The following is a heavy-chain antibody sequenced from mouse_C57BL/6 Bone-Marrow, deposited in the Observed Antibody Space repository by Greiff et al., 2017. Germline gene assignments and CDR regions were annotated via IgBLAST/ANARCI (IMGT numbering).Heavy chain of an antibody. D-gene: IGHD4-1*01. Sequence: AASGIDFSRYWMSWVRRAPGKGLEWIGEINPDSSTINYAPSLKDKFIISRDNAKNTLYLQMSKVRSEDTALYYCARAPLGSYWYFDVWGTGTTVTVSS. CDR2: INPDSSTI. CDR3: ARAPLGSYWYFDV. CDR1: GIDFSRYW. J-gene: IGHJ1*03. V-gene: IGHV4-1*01.